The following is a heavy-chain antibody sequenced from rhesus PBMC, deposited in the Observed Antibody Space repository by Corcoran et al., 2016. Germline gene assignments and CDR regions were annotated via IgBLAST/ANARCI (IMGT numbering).Heavy chain of an antibody. J-gene: IGHJ1*01. V-gene: IGHV4S7*01. Sequence: QVQLQESGPGLVKPSETLPLTCDVYGASINYNYWIWLRQPPGRGLEWIGYIFGGSRRTTYNPSLESRVTISKDTSKNQFSLKLNSVTAADTAVYYCALGMPFEFWGQGALVIVSS. CDR3: ALGMPFEF. CDR1: GASINYNY. CDR2: IFGGSRRT. D-gene: IGHD2-2*01.